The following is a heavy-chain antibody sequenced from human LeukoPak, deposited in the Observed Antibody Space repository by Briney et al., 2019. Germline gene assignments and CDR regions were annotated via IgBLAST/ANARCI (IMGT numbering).Heavy chain of an antibody. J-gene: IGHJ4*02. CDR1: GYIFRIYV. CDR3: ARCLSDDFWSFYQDY. V-gene: IGHV1-18*01. Sequence: ASVKVSCKGSGYIFRIYVIRWVRQAPGQGLECMGWISAYNGKTNYAQKVQGRVTLTTDTSTSTAYMEMRGLISDETAVYYCARCLSDDFWSFYQDYWGQGTLLIVSP. CDR2: ISAYNGKT. D-gene: IGHD3-3*01.